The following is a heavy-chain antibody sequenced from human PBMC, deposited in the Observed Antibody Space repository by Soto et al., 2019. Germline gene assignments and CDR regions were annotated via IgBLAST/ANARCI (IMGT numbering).Heavy chain of an antibody. D-gene: IGHD3-22*01. Sequence: PSETLSLTCTVSGGSISSGDYYWSCIRQPPGKGLEWIGYIYYSGSTYYNPSLKSRVTISVDTSKNQFSLKLSSVTAADTAVYYCARVHYYYDSSGYRFDPWGQGTLVTVSS. CDR3: ARVHYYYDSSGYRFDP. CDR1: GGSISSGDYY. V-gene: IGHV4-30-4*01. CDR2: IYYSGST. J-gene: IGHJ5*02.